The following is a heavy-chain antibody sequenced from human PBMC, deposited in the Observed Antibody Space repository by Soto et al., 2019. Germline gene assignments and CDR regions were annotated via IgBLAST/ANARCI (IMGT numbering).Heavy chain of an antibody. CDR3: ARDLSSGLKYYYYYGMDV. CDR2: INPSGGST. Sequence: ASVKVSCKASGYTFTSYYMHWVRQAPGQGLEWMGIINPSGGSTSYAQKFQGRVTMTRDTSTSTVYMELSSLRSEDTAVYYCARDLSSGLKYYYYYGMDVWGQGTTVTVSS. CDR1: GYTFTSYY. V-gene: IGHV1-46*01. D-gene: IGHD3-22*01. J-gene: IGHJ6*02.